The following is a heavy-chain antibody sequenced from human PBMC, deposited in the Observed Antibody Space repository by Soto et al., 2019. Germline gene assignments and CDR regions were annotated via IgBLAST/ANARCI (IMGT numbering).Heavy chain of an antibody. CDR2: ISYDGSNK. J-gene: IGHJ4*02. CDR1: GFTFSSYA. V-gene: IGHV3-30-3*01. D-gene: IGHD3-10*01. Sequence: GGSLRLSCAASGFTFSSYAMHWVRQAPGKGLEWVAVISYDGSNKYYADSVKGRFTISRDNSKNTLYLQMNSLRAEDTAVYYCAREEYGRHYFDYWGQGTLVTVSS. CDR3: AREEYGRHYFDY.